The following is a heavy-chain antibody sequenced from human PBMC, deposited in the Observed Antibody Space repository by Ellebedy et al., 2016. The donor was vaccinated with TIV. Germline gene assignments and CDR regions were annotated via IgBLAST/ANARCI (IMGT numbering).Heavy chain of an antibody. Sequence: GGSLRLSCAASGFTFSSYAMHWVRQAPGKGLEWVAVISYDGSNKYYADSVKGRFTISRDNSKNTLYLQMNSLRAEDTAVYYCSRDPFYFSLAAYYFDYWGQGTLVTVSS. D-gene: IGHD2/OR15-2a*01. J-gene: IGHJ4*02. CDR1: GFTFSSYA. CDR2: ISYDGSNK. CDR3: SRDPFYFSLAAYYFDY. V-gene: IGHV3-30-3*01.